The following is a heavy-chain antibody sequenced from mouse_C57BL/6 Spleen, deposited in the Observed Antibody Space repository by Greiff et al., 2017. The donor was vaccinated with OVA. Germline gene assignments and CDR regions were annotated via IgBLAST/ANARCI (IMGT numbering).Heavy chain of an antibody. CDR3: TGATVVADFDY. J-gene: IGHJ2*01. V-gene: IGHV6-3*01. Sequence: EVKLVESGGGLVQPGGSMKLSCVASGFTFSNYWMNWVRQSPEKGLEWVAQIRLKSDNYATHYAESVKGRFTISRDDSKSSVYLQMNNLRAEDTGIYYCTGATVVADFDYWGQGTTLTVSS. D-gene: IGHD1-1*01. CDR1: GFTFSNYW. CDR2: IRLKSDNYAT.